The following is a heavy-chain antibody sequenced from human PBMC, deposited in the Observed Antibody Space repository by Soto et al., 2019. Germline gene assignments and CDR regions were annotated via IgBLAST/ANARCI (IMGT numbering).Heavy chain of an antibody. CDR3: ARRTVNIRTFYSGLKTHCFDY. J-gene: IGHJ4*02. Sequence: QLQLQESGPGLVKPSETLSLTCAVSGGSISSSSYYWGWIRQPPGKGLEWIGSIYYSGSTYYTPSPQSPVAISVDTSKNQFSLKLNSVTAADTAVYYCARRTVNIRTFYSGLKTHCFDYWGQGTLVTVSS. CDR2: IYYSGST. V-gene: IGHV4-39*01. CDR1: GGSISSSSYY. D-gene: IGHD6-19*01.